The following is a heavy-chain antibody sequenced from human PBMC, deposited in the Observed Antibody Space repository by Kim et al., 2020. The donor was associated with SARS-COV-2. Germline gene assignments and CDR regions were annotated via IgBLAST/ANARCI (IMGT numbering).Heavy chain of an antibody. D-gene: IGHD2-21*02. J-gene: IGHJ4*02. CDR1: GFTLGDYA. CDR3: ARQVARDNYFDY. V-gene: IGHV3-9*01. Sequence: GGSLRLSCAASGFTLGDYAMHWVRQAPGKGLEWVSGISTGRGSIGYVGSVRGRFTSSRDDAQNSVFLQMNSLEVEDTALYYCARQVARDNYFDYRGQGTL. CDR2: ISTGRGSI.